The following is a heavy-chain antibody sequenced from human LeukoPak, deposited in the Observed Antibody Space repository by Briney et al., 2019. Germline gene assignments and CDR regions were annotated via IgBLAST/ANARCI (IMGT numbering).Heavy chain of an antibody. J-gene: IGHJ6*02. D-gene: IGHD3-22*01. CDR3: AIPYTYYYDSSGYYLAYYYYGMDV. V-gene: IGHV3-23*01. CDR1: GFTFSSYA. CDR2: ISGSGGST. Sequence: PGGSLRLSCAASGFTFSSYAMSWVRQAPGKGLEWVSAISGSGGSTYYADSVKGRFTISRDNSKNTLYLQMNSLRAEDTAVYYCAIPYTYYYDSSGYYLAYYYYGMDVWGQGTTVAVSS.